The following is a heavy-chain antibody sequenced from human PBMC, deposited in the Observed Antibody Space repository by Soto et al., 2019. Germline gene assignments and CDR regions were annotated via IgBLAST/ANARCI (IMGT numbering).Heavy chain of an antibody. D-gene: IGHD4-17*01. CDR3: ARERGYGDYYMDV. Sequence: PSETLSLTCAVSSGSISSSNWWSWVRQPPGKGLEWIGEIYHSGSTNYNPSLKSRVTISVDKSKNQFSLKLSSVTAADTAVYYCARERGYGDYYMDVSGKGTTVTVSS. CDR2: IYHSGST. J-gene: IGHJ6*03. V-gene: IGHV4-4*02. CDR1: SGSISSSNW.